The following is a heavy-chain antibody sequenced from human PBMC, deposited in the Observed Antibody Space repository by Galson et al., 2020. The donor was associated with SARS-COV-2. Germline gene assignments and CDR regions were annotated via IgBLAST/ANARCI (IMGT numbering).Heavy chain of an antibody. D-gene: IGHD6-13*01. CDR1: GFTFSSYW. CDR3: ARPVDRSSWYGWGY. V-gene: IGHV3-7*01. Sequence: GGSLRLSCAASGFTFSSYWMSWVRQAPGKGLEWVANIKQDGSEKYYVDSVKGRFTISRDNAKNSLYLQMNSLRAEDTAVYYCARPVDRSSWYGWGYWGQGTLVTVSS. J-gene: IGHJ4*02. CDR2: IKQDGSEK.